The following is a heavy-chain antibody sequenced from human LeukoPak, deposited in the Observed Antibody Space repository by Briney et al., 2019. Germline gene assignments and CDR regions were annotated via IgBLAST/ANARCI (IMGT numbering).Heavy chain of an antibody. Sequence: WGSLRLSCAASGFTFSGYWMHWVRQAPGKGLVWVSRINSDGSSTSYADSVKGRFTISRDSAKNTLYLQMNSLRAEDTAVYYCVRDGYSYGFMLAFDIWGLGTRVTVSS. J-gene: IGHJ3*02. CDR3: VRDGYSYGFMLAFDI. CDR1: GFTFSGYW. D-gene: IGHD5-18*01. V-gene: IGHV3-74*01. CDR2: INSDGSST.